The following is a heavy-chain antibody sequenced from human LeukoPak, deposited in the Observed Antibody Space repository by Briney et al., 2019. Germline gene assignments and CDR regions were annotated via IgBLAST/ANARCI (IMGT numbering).Heavy chain of an antibody. J-gene: IGHJ4*02. D-gene: IGHD5-12*01. CDR2: ISSSSSYI. Sequence: PGGSLRLSCAASGFTFSSYSMNWVRQAPGKGLEWVSSISSSSSYIYYADSVKGRFTISRDNAKNSLYLQMNSLRAEDTAVYYCARGTEDIVATITGGALYFDYWGQGTLVTVSS. CDR1: GFTFSSYS. CDR3: ARGTEDIVATITGGALYFDY. V-gene: IGHV3-21*01.